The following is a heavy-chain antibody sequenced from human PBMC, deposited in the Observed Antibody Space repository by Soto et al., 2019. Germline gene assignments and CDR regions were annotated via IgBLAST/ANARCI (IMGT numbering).Heavy chain of an antibody. CDR3: ANDYNNYEGYVMDV. V-gene: IGHV1-69*06. CDR1: GVTFSTYT. CDR2: IIPIFVTA. D-gene: IGHD4-4*01. J-gene: IGHJ6*02. Sequence: QVQLVQSGAEVKKPGSSVKVSCKTSGVTFSTYTINWVRQAPGQGLGWMGGIIPIFVTANYAQKFQGRVTITPDKSTSTAYMELSSLTSEDTAIYYCANDYNNYEGYVMDVWGQGTPVPVSS.